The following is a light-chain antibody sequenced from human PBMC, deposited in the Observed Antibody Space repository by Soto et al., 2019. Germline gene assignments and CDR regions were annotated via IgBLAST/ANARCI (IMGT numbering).Light chain of an antibody. CDR3: QQYYSLPLT. CDR2: WAS. Sequence: DIVMTQSPDSLAVSLGERATINCKSSQSVLNSSNNKNYLAWYQQKPGQPPKLLIYWASTRESGVTERFSGSGSGTDFTLTISSLQAEDVAVYYCQQYYSLPLTFGPGTKVDIK. J-gene: IGKJ3*01. CDR1: QSVLNSSNNKNY. V-gene: IGKV4-1*01.